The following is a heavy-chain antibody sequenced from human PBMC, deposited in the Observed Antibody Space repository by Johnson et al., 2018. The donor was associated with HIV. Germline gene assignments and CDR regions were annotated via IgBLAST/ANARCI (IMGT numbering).Heavy chain of an antibody. CDR1: GFTFDDYA. CDR2: ITWNSGIT. D-gene: IGHD6-13*01. CDR3: AKPPAYRSWYTPDLPPHDAFDV. J-gene: IGHJ3*01. V-gene: IGHV3-9*01. Sequence: VQLVESGGGLVQPGRSLRLSCAASGFTFDDYAMHWVRQAPGKGLEWVSSITWNSGITGYADSVKGRFTISRDNAKNSLYLQMNSLRAEDTALYYCAKPPAYRSWYTPDLPPHDAFDVWGQGTIVTVSS.